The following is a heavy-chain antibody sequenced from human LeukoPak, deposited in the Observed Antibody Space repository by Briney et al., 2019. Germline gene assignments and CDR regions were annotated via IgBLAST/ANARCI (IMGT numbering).Heavy chain of an antibody. CDR1: GGSISSYY. CDR3: ATYSSDWYSLDY. CDR2: IYYSGST. J-gene: IGHJ4*02. V-gene: IGHV4-59*01. D-gene: IGHD6-19*01. Sequence: SETLSLTCTVSGGSISSYYWSWIRQPPGKGLEWIGYIYYSGSTNYNPSLKSRVTLSIDPSKNQFSLKLSSVTAADTAVYYCATYSSDWYSLDYWGQGTLVTVSS.